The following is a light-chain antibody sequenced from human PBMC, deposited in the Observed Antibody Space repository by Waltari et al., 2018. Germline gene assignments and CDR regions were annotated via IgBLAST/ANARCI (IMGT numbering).Light chain of an antibody. CDR1: QKISSY. CDR2: DAS. CDR3: QQTYTTPRT. Sequence: DIQMTQSPSSLSASVEDRVTITCRAIQKISSYLNWYQQKPGTAPRLLIYDASRLQSGVPSMFSGSGSGTYFTLTISSLQPEDFGTYYCQQTYTTPRTFGQGTKVETK. J-gene: IGKJ1*01. V-gene: IGKV1-39*01.